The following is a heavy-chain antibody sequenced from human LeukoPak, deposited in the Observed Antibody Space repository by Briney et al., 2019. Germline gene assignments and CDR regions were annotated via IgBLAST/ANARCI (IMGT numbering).Heavy chain of an antibody. V-gene: IGHV1-3*01. CDR1: GYTFTSYA. Sequence: ASVKVSCKASGYTFTSYAMHWVRQAPGQRLEWMGWINAGNGNTKYSQEFQGRVTITRDTSASAVYMELSSLRSDDTAVYYCARGPHWSFLPFDYWGQGTLVTVSS. J-gene: IGHJ4*02. CDR2: INAGNGNT. CDR3: ARGPHWSFLPFDY. D-gene: IGHD1-1*01.